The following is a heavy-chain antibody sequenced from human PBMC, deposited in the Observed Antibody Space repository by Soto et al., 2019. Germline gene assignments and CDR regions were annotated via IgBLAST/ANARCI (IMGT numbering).Heavy chain of an antibody. V-gene: IGHV3-33*01. J-gene: IGHJ4*02. CDR3: ARDPGDLWTLRSGWPRPVDY. CDR2: IWYDGSNK. CDR1: GFTFSSYG. Sequence: TVGFLRLSCAASGFTFSSYGMHWVRQAPGKGLEWVAVIWYDGSNKYYADSVKGRFTISRDNSKNTLYLQMNSLRAEDTAVYYCARDPGDLWTLRSGWPRPVDYWGQGTLVTVSS. D-gene: IGHD6-19*01.